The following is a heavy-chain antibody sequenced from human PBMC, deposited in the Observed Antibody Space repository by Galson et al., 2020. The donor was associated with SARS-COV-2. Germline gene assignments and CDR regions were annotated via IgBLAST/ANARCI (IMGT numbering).Heavy chain of an antibody. Sequence: ASVKVSCKASGYTFTGYYMHWVRQAPGQGLEWMGWINPNSGGTNYAQKFQGRVTMTRDTSISTAYMELSRLRSDDTAMYYCARVLYGDYYYGMDVWGQGTTVTVSS. D-gene: IGHD4-17*01. CDR1: GYTFTGYY. CDR3: ARVLYGDYYYGMDV. V-gene: IGHV1-2*02. J-gene: IGHJ6*02. CDR2: INPNSGGT.